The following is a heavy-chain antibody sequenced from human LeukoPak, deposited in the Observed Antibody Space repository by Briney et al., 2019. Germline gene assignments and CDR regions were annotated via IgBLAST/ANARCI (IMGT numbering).Heavy chain of an antibody. D-gene: IGHD6-6*01. V-gene: IGHV3-23*01. CDR1: GFNFNKYD. CDR3: VREEYNCVYFDY. CDR2: ITGRSDKT. J-gene: IGHJ4*02. Sequence: GGSLRLSCAASGFNFNKYDMTWARQAPGKGLEWVSTITGRSDKTYYTDSVKGRFVTSRDNSKDTLYLQMNSLRAEDTAVYYCVREEYNCVYFDYWGQGTLVTVSS.